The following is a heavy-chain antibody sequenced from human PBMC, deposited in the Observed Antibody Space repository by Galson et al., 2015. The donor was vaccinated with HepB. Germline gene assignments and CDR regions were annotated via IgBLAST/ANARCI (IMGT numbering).Heavy chain of an antibody. CDR3: ARPMVRGVIMGNDAFDI. V-gene: IGHV4-4*07. Sequence: ETLSLTCTVSGGSISSYYWSWVRQPAGKGLEWIGRIYTSGSTNYNPSLKSRVTMSVDTSKNQFSLKLSSVTAADTAVYYCARPMVRGVIMGNDAFDIWGQGTMVTVSS. CDR2: IYTSGST. J-gene: IGHJ3*02. D-gene: IGHD3-10*01. CDR1: GGSISSYY.